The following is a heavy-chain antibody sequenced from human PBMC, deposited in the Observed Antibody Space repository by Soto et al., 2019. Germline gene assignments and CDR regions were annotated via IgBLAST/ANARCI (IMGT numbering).Heavy chain of an antibody. CDR3: ARDKVDSGYDSGYDY. CDR2: IIPILGIA. CDR1: GGTFSSYT. J-gene: IGHJ4*02. V-gene: IGHV1-69*04. D-gene: IGHD5-12*01. Sequence: SVKVSCKASGGTFSSYTISWVRQAPGQGLEWMGRIIPILGIANYAQKFQGRVTITADKSTSTAYMELSSLRSEDTAVYYCARDKVDSGYDSGYDYWGQGTLVTVSS.